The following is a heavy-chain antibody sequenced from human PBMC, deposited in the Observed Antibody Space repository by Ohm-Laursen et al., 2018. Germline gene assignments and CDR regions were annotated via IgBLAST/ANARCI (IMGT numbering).Heavy chain of an antibody. Sequence: SLRLSCTASGFSFSSYGMHWVRQAPGKGLEWVAVISSDGSNKYYADSVKGRFTISRDNSKNTLYLQMNSLRAEDTAVYYCAKDQHGMDVWGQGTTVTVSS. J-gene: IGHJ6*02. CDR2: ISSDGSNK. CDR1: GFSFSSYG. CDR3: AKDQHGMDV. V-gene: IGHV3-30*18.